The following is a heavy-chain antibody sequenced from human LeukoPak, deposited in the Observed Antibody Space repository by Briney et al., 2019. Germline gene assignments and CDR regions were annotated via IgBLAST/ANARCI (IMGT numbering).Heavy chain of an antibody. CDR2: IKSRTDGGTT. J-gene: IGHJ4*02. V-gene: IGHV3-15*01. CDR3: TTPYYYGSGTITPIYYFDY. CDR1: GFTFSTYN. D-gene: IGHD3-10*01. Sequence: GGSLRLSCAASGFTFSTYNMNWVRQAPGKGLEWVGRIKSRTDGGTTDYAAPVKGKFTISRDDSKSTLYLQMNSLNTEDTAVYYCTTPYYYGSGTITPIYYFDYWGQGTLVTVSS.